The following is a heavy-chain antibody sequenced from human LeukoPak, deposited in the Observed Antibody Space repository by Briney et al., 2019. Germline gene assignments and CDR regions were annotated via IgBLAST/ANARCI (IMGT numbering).Heavy chain of an antibody. J-gene: IGHJ4*02. Sequence: ASVTVSCTASGYTFTTYYVHWVRQAPGQGLEWMGVLNPSGGSPSYAQKFQGRVTMTRDTSASTVYMELSSLRSEDTAVYYCARGHDSSGYRGLFDYWGQGTLVTVSS. CDR1: GYTFTTYY. CDR2: LNPSGGSP. V-gene: IGHV1-46*01. CDR3: ARGHDSSGYRGLFDY. D-gene: IGHD3-22*01.